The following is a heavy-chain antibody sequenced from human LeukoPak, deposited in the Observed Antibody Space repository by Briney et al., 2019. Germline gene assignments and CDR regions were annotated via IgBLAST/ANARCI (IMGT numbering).Heavy chain of an antibody. CDR2: INSDGSSI. Sequence: TGGSLRLSCAASGFTFSSHAMSWVRQAPGKGLVWVSRINSDGSSISYADSVKGRFTISRDNAKNTLYLQMNSLTAEDTAVYYCASHTATTFDYWGQGSLVTVSS. CDR1: GFTFSSHA. CDR3: ASHTATTFDY. D-gene: IGHD4-17*01. J-gene: IGHJ4*02. V-gene: IGHV3-74*01.